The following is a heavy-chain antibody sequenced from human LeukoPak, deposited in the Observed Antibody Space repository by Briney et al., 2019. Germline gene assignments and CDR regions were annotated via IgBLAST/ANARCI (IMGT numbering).Heavy chain of an antibody. V-gene: IGHV3-23*01. D-gene: IGHD4-11*01. CDR1: GFVFSTYA. J-gene: IGHJ4*02. CDR2: ISGSGAST. Sequence: GGSLRLSCAASGFVFSTYAMSWVRQATGRGLEWVSGISGSGASTYSANSVKGRFTISRDNSENTLDLQMNSLRVEDTAIYYCVKDRYSSAYYFDNWGQGTLVTVSS. CDR3: VKDRYSSAYYFDN.